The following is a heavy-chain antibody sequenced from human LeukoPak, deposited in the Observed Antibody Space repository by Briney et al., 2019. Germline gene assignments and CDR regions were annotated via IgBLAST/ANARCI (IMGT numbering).Heavy chain of an antibody. CDR1: GFTFSSYA. CDR3: AKNTEYSSGWYYFDY. J-gene: IGHJ4*02. V-gene: IGHV3-23*01. Sequence: GGSLRLSCAASGFTFSSYAMSWVRQAPGKGLEWVSAISGSGGSTYYADSVKGRFTISRDNSKNTLYLQMNSLRAEDTAVYYCAKNTEYSSGWYYFDYWGQGTLVTVSS. D-gene: IGHD6-19*01. CDR2: ISGSGGST.